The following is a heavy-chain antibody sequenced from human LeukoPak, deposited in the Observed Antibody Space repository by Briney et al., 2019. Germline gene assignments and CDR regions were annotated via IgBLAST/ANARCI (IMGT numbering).Heavy chain of an antibody. D-gene: IGHD3-16*01. J-gene: IGHJ4*02. V-gene: IGHV4-59*01. CDR1: GGSISSYY. CDR3: ARFPFTGDLDY. Sequence: PSETLSLTCTVSGGSISSYYWSWIRQPPGKGLEWIGYIYYSGSTNYNPSLKSRVTISADTSKNQFSLKLSSVTAADTAVYYCARFPFTGDLDYWGQGTLVTVSS. CDR2: IYYSGST.